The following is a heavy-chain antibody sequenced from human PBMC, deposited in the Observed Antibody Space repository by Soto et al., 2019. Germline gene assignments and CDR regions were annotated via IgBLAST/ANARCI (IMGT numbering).Heavy chain of an antibody. CDR3: ARDKDRLQLCWNDYDILDV. Sequence: QVHLEQSGPEVKKPGSSVKVSCKASGGTFSNSAISWVRQAPGQGLEWMGGIMPIFRTPDYAQKFHGRVTITADEYTSTAYMVLRGLRSDDTAVEYCARDKDRLQLCWNDYDILDVWGQGTTVTVSS. J-gene: IGHJ6*02. CDR2: IMPIFRTP. CDR1: GGTFSNSA. V-gene: IGHV1-69*12. D-gene: IGHD1-1*01.